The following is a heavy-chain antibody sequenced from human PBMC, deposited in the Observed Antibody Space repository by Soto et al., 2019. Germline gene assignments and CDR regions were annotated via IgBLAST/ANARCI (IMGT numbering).Heavy chain of an antibody. CDR3: ARMLGYDILTGYSANWFDP. CDR1: GFSLSTSGVG. Sequence: SGPTLVNPTQTLTLTCTFSGFSLSTSGVGVGWIRQPPGKALEWLALIYWDDDKRYSPSLKSRLTIPKDTSKNQVVLTMTNMDPVDTATYFCARMLGYDILTGYSANWFDPWGQGTLVTVSS. D-gene: IGHD3-9*01. J-gene: IGHJ5*02. V-gene: IGHV2-5*02. CDR2: IYWDDDK.